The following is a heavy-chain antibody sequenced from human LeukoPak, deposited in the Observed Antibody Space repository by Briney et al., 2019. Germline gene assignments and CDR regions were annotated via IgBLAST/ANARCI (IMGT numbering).Heavy chain of an antibody. Sequence: PSETLSLTCAVYGGSFSGYYWSWIRQPPGKGLEWIGYIYYSGSTYYNPSLKSRVTISVDTSKNQFSLKLSSVTAADTAVYYCARGIVVESYYYYGMDVWGKGTTVTVSS. D-gene: IGHD2-2*01. CDR3: ARGIVVESYYYYGMDV. CDR1: GGSFSGYY. J-gene: IGHJ6*04. CDR2: IYYSGST. V-gene: IGHV4-34*01.